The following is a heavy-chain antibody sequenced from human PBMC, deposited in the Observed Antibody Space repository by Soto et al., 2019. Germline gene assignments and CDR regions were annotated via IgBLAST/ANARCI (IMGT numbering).Heavy chain of an antibody. J-gene: IGHJ3*02. V-gene: IGHV3-33*01. D-gene: IGHD2-2*03. CDR2: IWYDGSNK. CDR1: GFTFSSYG. Sequence: PGGSLRLSCAASGFTFSSYGMHWVRQAPGKGLEWVAVIWYDGSNKYYADSVKGRFTISRDNSKNTLYLQMNSLRAEDTAVYYCARDGSVGYAFDIWGQGTMVTVSS. CDR3: ARDGSVGYAFDI.